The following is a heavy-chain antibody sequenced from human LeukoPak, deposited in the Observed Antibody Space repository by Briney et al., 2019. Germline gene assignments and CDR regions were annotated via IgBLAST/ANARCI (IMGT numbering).Heavy chain of an antibody. Sequence: GGSLRLSCAASGFTFSNYGMHWVRQAPGKGLEWVVVISHDGSNNNYADSVKGRFTISRDNSKNTLYLQMNSLRAEDTAVYYCAKDREALYFDYWGQGTLVTVSS. CDR2: ISHDGSNN. J-gene: IGHJ4*02. V-gene: IGHV3-30*18. D-gene: IGHD1-26*01. CDR3: AKDREALYFDY. CDR1: GFTFSNYG.